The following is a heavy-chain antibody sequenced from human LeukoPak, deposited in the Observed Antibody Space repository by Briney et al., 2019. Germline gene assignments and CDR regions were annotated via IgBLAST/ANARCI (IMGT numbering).Heavy chain of an antibody. J-gene: IGHJ3*02. CDR3: ASLCIVSTGCAFDI. V-gene: IGHV3-64*01. D-gene: IGHD1-26*01. Sequence: PVGSLRLSCAASGFTFSSYAMHWVRQAPGKGLEYVSAISSNGGSTYYANSVKGRFTISRDNSKNTLYLQVGSLRAEDMAVYYCASLCIVSTGCAFDIWGQGTMVTVSS. CDR1: GFTFSSYA. CDR2: ISSNGGST.